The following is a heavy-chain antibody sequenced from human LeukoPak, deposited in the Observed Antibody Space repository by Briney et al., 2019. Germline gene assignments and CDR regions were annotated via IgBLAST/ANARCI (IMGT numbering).Heavy chain of an antibody. J-gene: IGHJ3*02. V-gene: IGHV3-48*01. CDR2: ISSSSSTI. D-gene: IGHD5/OR15-5a*01. CDR1: GFTFSSYS. CDR3: VRDHHRRLYDSQARDTFDI. Sequence: GGSLRLSCEASGFTFSSYSMNWVRQAPGKGLGWVSYISSSSSTIYYADSVKGRFTISRDNAKNSLYLQMNSLRAEDTAVYYCVRDHHRRLYDSQARDTFDIWGRGTMVTVSS.